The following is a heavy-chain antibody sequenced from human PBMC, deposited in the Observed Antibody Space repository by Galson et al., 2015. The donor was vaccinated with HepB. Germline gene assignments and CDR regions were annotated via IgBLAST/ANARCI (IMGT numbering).Heavy chain of an antibody. V-gene: IGHV1-8*01. CDR2: MNPNSGDT. Sequence: SVKVSCKASGYTFSSYDIAWVRQATGQGLEWMGWMNPNSGDTGYAQDLEGRVILTRDTSINTFYMELSSLRSEDTAVYYCARATRGQLVSDYWGQGPLVTVSS. J-gene: IGHJ4*02. CDR3: ARATRGQLVSDY. D-gene: IGHD6-13*01. CDR1: GYTFSSYD.